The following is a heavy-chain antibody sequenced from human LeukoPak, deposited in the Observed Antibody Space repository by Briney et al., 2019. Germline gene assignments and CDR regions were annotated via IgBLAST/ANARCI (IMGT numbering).Heavy chain of an antibody. J-gene: IGHJ3*02. Sequence: GGSLRLSCAASGFTVSSNYMSWVREAPGKGLEWVSIIYSGGSTFYADSVKGRFTISRDNSKNTLYLQMNSLRAEDTAVYYCARFRAFDIWGQGTMVTVSS. CDR3: ARFRAFDI. V-gene: IGHV3-53*01. CDR2: IYSGGST. CDR1: GFTVSSNY.